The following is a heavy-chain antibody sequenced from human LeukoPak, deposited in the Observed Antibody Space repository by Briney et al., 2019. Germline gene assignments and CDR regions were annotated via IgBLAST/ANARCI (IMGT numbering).Heavy chain of an antibody. CDR3: ARVNTQGVPSP. CDR2: IYHSGST. Sequence: SETLSLTCTVSGGSISSGGYYWSWIRQPPAEGLGWIGYIYHSGSTYYNPSLKSRVTISVDRSKNQFSLKLSSVTAADTAVYYCARVNTQGVPSPWGQGILVTVSS. J-gene: IGHJ5*02. CDR1: GGSISSGGYY. D-gene: IGHD2-15*01. V-gene: IGHV4-30-2*01.